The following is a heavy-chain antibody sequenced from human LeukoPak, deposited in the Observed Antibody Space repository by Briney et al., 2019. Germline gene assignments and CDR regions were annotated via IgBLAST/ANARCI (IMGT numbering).Heavy chain of an antibody. Sequence: ASVKVSCKASGYTFITYGISWVRQAPGQGLEWMGWISAYNGDTKYSQKLQGRVTMTTGTSTSTAYMELRSLRSDDTAVYYCGRGPYCSGATCYSQYFDYWGQGTLVTVSS. CDR3: GRGPYCSGATCYSQYFDY. J-gene: IGHJ4*02. V-gene: IGHV1-18*01. CDR2: ISAYNGDT. CDR1: GYTFITYG. D-gene: IGHD2-15*01.